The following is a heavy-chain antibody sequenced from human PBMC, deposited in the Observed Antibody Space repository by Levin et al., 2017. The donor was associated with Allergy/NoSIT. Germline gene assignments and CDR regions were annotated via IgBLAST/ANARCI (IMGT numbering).Heavy chain of an antibody. CDR2: ISARDT. Sequence: ASVKVSCRASGYNFNDYPIHWVRQAPGQRLEWMGWISARDTKYSQKFQDRVTLTRDTSASTAYMEVSSLISEDTAVYYCARGVGSSWFDPWGQGSLVTVSS. CDR3: ARGVGSSWFDP. CDR1: GYNFNDYP. V-gene: IGHV1-3*01. J-gene: IGHJ5*02. D-gene: IGHD6-6*01.